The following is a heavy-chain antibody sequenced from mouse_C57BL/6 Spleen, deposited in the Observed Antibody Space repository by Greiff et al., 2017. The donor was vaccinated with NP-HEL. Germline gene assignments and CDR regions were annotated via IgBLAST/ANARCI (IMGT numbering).Heavy chain of an antibody. CDR3: ARGATVVPFAY. CDR1: GYSITSGYD. D-gene: IGHD1-1*01. V-gene: IGHV3-1*01. CDR2: ISYSGST. Sequence: VQLQQSGPGMVKPSQSLSLTCTVTGYSITSGYDWHWIRHFPGNKLEWMGYISYSGSTNYNPSLKSRISITHDTSKNHFFLKLNSVTTEDTATYYCARGATVVPFAYWGQGTLVTVSA. J-gene: IGHJ3*01.